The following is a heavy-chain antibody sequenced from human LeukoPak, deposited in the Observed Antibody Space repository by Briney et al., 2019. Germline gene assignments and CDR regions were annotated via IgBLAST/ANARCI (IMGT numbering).Heavy chain of an antibody. CDR2: IWYDGSNK. V-gene: IGHV3-33*01. CDR3: AREAKNDYGDYVHLEGFDI. D-gene: IGHD4-17*01. J-gene: IGHJ3*02. CDR1: GFTFSSYG. Sequence: PGGSLRLSCAASGFTFSSYGMHWVRQAPGKGLEWVAVIWYDGSNKYYADSVKGRFTISRDNSKNTLYLQMNSLRAEDTAVYYCAREAKNDYGDYVHLEGFDIWGQGTMVTVSS.